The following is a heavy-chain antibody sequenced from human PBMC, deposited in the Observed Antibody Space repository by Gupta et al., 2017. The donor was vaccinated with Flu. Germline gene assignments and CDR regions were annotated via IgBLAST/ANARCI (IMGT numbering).Heavy chain of an antibody. CDR3: TTAQYRVATSDAFDI. CDR1: GFTFSNAW. Sequence: EVQLVESGGGLVKPGGSLRLSCAASGFTFSNAWMSWVRQAPGKGLEWVGRIKSKTDGGTTDYAAPVKGRFTISRDDAKNTLYLQMNRLKTEDTAVYYCTTAQYRVATSDAFDIGGQGTMVTVSS. V-gene: IGHV3-15*01. J-gene: IGHJ3*02. CDR2: IKSKTDGGTT. D-gene: IGHD5-12*01.